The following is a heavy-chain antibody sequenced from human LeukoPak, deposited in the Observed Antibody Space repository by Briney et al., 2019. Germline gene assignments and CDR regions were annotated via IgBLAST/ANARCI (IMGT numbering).Heavy chain of an antibody. CDR2: ISGSGGST. V-gene: IGHV3-23*01. D-gene: IGHD3-22*01. J-gene: IGHJ4*02. Sequence: QPGGSLRLSCAASGFTFSSYAMSWVRQAPGKGLEWVSAISGSGGSTYYADSVKGRFTISRDNSKNTLYLQMNSLRAEDTAVYYCAKDREGSGYYSRVSSGPIDYWGQGTLVTVSS. CDR1: GFTFSSYA. CDR3: AKDREGSGYYSRVSSGPIDY.